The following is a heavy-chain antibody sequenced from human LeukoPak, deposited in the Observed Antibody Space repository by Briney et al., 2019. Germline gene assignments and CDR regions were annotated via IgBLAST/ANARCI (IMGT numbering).Heavy chain of an antibody. CDR3: TRDRRYNWNLGYFDY. Sequence: QPGRSLRLSCTASGFTFGDYAMSWVRQAPGKGLEWVGFIRSKAYGGTTEYAASVKGRFTISRDDSKSIAYLQMNSLKTEDTAVYYCTRDRRYNWNLGYFDYWGQGTLVTVSS. D-gene: IGHD1-20*01. CDR2: IRSKAYGGTT. J-gene: IGHJ4*02. V-gene: IGHV3-49*04. CDR1: GFTFGDYA.